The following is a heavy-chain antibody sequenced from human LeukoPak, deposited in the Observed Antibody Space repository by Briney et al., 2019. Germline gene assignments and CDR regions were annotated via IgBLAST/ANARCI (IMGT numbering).Heavy chain of an antibody. Sequence: PGGSLRLSCAATGFTFRTYAMNWVRQAPGKGLEWVSGISGSGPSTYYADSVKGRFTIHRDNSKNTLYLQMNSLGAEDTAVYYCAKGRGDIYCGGDCLPYYFDYWGQGTLVTVSS. V-gene: IGHV3-23*01. CDR1: GFTFRTYA. D-gene: IGHD2-21*01. CDR2: ISGSGPST. J-gene: IGHJ4*02. CDR3: AKGRGDIYCGGDCLPYYFDY.